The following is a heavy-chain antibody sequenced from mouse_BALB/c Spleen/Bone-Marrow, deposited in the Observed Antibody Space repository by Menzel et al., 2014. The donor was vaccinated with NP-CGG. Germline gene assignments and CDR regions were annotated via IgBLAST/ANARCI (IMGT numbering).Heavy chain of an antibody. D-gene: IGHD2-4*01. V-gene: IGHV5-17*02. CDR1: GFTFSSFG. CDR3: TRKGALITHYYAMDY. Sequence: EVKLVESGGGLVQPGGSRKLSCAASGFTFSSFGMHWVRQAPEKGLEWVAYIRSGSSTIYYADTVKGRFTISRDNPKNTLFLQMTSRRSEDTAMYYCTRKGALITHYYAMDYWGQGTSVTVSS. J-gene: IGHJ4*01. CDR2: IRSGSSTI.